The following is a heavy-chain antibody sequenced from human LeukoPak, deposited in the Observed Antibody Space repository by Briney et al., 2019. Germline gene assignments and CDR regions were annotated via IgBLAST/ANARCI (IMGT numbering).Heavy chain of an antibody. CDR2: ISGSSSYI. D-gene: IGHD5-18*01. J-gene: IGHJ4*02. CDR3: ARDLSGVAGYTYGRGIDY. CDR1: GFTFSGYD. V-gene: IGHV3-21*01. Sequence: GGSLRLSCAASGFTFSGYDMNWVRQAPGKGLEWVSSISGSSSYIYYADSMKGRFTISRDNAKNSLYLQMNSLRAEDTAVYCCARDLSGVAGYTYGRGIDYWGQGTLVTVSS.